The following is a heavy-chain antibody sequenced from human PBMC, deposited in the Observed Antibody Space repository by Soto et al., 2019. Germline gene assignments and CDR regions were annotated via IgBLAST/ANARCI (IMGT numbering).Heavy chain of an antibody. CDR1: GGSISSSSYY. V-gene: IGHV4-39*01. J-gene: IGHJ5*02. CDR3: ARHRARNWFDP. Sequence: SETPSLTCSVSGGSISSSSYYWGWIRQPPGKGXEXIGXXYXSXXXYXXXXLKSRVTISVDTSKNQFSLKLSSVTAADTAVFYCARHRARNWFDPWGQGTLVTVSS. D-gene: IGHD6-6*01. CDR2: XYXSXXX.